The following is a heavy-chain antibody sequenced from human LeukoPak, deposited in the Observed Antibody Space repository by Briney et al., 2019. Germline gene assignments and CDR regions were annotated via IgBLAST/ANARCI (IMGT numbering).Heavy chain of an antibody. V-gene: IGHV1-18*01. CDR3: ARDMIPFGSNWFDP. J-gene: IGHJ5*02. CDR1: GYTYTSYG. Sequence: ASVKVSCKASGYTYTSYGISWVRQAPGQGLDWMGWISAYNGNTNYAQKLQGRVTMTTDTSTSTAYMELRSLRSDDTAVYYCARDMIPFGSNWFDPWGQGTLVTVSS. D-gene: IGHD3-16*01. CDR2: ISAYNGNT.